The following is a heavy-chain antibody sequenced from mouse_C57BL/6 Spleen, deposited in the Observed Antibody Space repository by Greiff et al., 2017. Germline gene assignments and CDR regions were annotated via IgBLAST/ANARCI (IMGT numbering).Heavy chain of an antibody. D-gene: IGHD2-3*01. Sequence: VHVKQSVAELVRPGASVKLSCTASGFNIKNTYMHWVKQRPEQGLEWIGRIDPANGNTKYAPKFQGKDTITADTSSNTAYLQLSSLTSEDTAIYYCARWGYDGLLEYFDVWGTGTTVTVSS. CDR1: GFNIKNTY. V-gene: IGHV14-3*01. CDR3: ARWGYDGLLEYFDV. CDR2: IDPANGNT. J-gene: IGHJ1*03.